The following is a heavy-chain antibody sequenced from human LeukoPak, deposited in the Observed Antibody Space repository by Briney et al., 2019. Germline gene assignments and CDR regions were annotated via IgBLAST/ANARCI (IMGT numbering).Heavy chain of an antibody. J-gene: IGHJ4*02. D-gene: IGHD2-15*01. CDR3: AKHGYCSGIGCFFDF. CDR1: GFTLSCYW. V-gene: IGHV3-23*01. Sequence: QTGGSLRLSCAASGFTLSCYWMSWVRQAPGKGLEWVSGISGSGPYTFYTDSVKGRFTISRDSSKNTLYLQMNSLRAEDTALYYCAKHGYCSGIGCFFDFWGQGTLVTVSS. CDR2: ISGSGPYT.